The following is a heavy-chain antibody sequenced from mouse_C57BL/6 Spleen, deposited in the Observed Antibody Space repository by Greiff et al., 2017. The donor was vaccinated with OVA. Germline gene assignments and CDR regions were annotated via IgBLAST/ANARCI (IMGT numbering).Heavy chain of an antibody. CDR3: ARGYYYGSSYWYFDV. CDR2: FHPYNDDT. D-gene: IGHD1-1*01. J-gene: IGHJ1*03. CDR1: GYTFTTYP. V-gene: IGHV1-47*01. Sequence: QVQLQQSGAELVKPGASVKMSCKASGYTFTTYPIEWMKQNHGKSLEWIGNFHPYNDDTKYNEKFKGKATLTVEKSSSTVYLELSRLTSDDSAVYYGARGYYYGSSYWYFDVWGTGTTVTVSS.